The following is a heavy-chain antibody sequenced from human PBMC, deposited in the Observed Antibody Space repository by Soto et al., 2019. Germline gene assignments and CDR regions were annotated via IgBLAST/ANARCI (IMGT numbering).Heavy chain of an antibody. CDR3: AIDMSSSSL. Sequence: QAQLVQSGAEVKKPGASVKVSCKASGYTFTNYGISWVRQAPGQGLEWMGWISAYNRKTDYAQKFQGRVIMTTDTSTSTAYMELRSLRSDDTAVYYCAIDMSSSSLWGQGTLVIVSS. CDR2: ISAYNRKT. D-gene: IGHD6-6*01. V-gene: IGHV1-18*01. CDR1: GYTFTNYG. J-gene: IGHJ4*02.